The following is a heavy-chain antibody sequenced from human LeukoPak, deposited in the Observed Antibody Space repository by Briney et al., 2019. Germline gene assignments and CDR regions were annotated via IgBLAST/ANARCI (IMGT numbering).Heavy chain of an antibody. Sequence: PSETLSLTCTVSGYTISSGYYWGWIRQPPGKGLEWIGSIYHSGSTNYNPSLKSRVTISVDKSKNRFSLKLSSVTAADTAVYYCARDRGYSSGWLDYWGQGTLVTVSS. J-gene: IGHJ4*02. D-gene: IGHD6-19*01. CDR3: ARDRGYSSGWLDY. CDR1: GYTISSGYY. V-gene: IGHV4-38-2*02. CDR2: IYHSGST.